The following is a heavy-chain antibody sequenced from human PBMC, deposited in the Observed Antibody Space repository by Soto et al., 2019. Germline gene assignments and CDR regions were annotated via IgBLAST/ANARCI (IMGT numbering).Heavy chain of an antibody. Sequence: PSETLSLTCTVSCASINSYYWSWIRQPPGKGLEWIGFISYSGSTNRNPSLKSRVTISVDTSKNQFSLELRSVTAEDTAIYYCARDAVAGYNPPYGTDVWGQGTTVTVSS. CDR3: ARDAVAGYNPPYGTDV. CDR1: CASINSYY. V-gene: IGHV4-59*01. J-gene: IGHJ6*02. D-gene: IGHD6-19*01. CDR2: ISYSGST.